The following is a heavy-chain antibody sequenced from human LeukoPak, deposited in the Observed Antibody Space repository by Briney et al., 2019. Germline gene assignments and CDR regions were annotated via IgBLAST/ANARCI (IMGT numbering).Heavy chain of an antibody. CDR3: AKGGQQLASGWFDP. V-gene: IGHV3-30*18. Sequence: PGRSLRLSCAASGFTFSSYGMHWVRQAPGKGLEWVAVISYDGSNKYYADSVKGRFTISGDNSRNTLYLQMNSLRAEDTAVYYCAKGGQQLASGWFDPWGQGTLVTVSS. CDR2: ISYDGSNK. D-gene: IGHD6-13*01. J-gene: IGHJ5*02. CDR1: GFTFSSYG.